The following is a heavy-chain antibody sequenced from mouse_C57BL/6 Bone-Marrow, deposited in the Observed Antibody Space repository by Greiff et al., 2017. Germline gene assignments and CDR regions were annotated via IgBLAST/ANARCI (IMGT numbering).Heavy chain of an antibody. Sequence: VQLQQSGPGLVQPSQSLSITCTVSGFSLTSYGVHWVRQSPGKGLEWLGVIWRGGSTDYNAAFMSRLRITKDNSKSQVFFKMNSLQADDTAIYYCAKNLPLYYYAMDYWGQGTSVTVSS. CDR1: GFSLTSYG. CDR3: AKNLPLYYYAMDY. D-gene: IGHD2-1*01. V-gene: IGHV2-5*01. J-gene: IGHJ4*01. CDR2: IWRGGST.